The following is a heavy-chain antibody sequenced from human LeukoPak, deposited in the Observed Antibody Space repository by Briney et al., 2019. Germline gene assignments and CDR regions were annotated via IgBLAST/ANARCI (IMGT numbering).Heavy chain of an antibody. D-gene: IGHD3-16*01. J-gene: IGHJ4*02. CDR1: GFTFDDYA. V-gene: IGHV3-9*01. Sequence: GGSLRLSCAASGFTFDDYAMHWVRQAPGKGLEWVSGISWNSGSIGYADSVKGRFTISRDNAKNSLYLQMNSLRAEDTALYYCEKDPAYVRSEGYFAYGGQGTLVTVSS. CDR2: ISWNSGSI. CDR3: EKDPAYVRSEGYFAY.